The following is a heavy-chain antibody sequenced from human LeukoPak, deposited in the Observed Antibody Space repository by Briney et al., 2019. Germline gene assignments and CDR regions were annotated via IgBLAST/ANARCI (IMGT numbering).Heavy chain of an antibody. Sequence: PSETLSLTCAVSGYSITSGYYWGWIRQPPGKGLEWIGSIYHSGSTYYNPSLKSRVTISVDTSKNQFSLKLSSVTAADTAVYCCVRDLYSSGWFNFDYWGQGTLVTVSS. CDR3: VRDLYSSGWFNFDY. J-gene: IGHJ4*02. CDR1: GYSITSGYY. V-gene: IGHV4-38-2*02. CDR2: IYHSGST. D-gene: IGHD6-19*01.